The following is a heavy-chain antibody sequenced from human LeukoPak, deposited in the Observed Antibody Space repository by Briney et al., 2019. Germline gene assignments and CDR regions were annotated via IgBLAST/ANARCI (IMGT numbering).Heavy chain of an antibody. J-gene: IGHJ3*02. CDR1: GFTFSSYG. CDR3: AKEGCSTTSCWAFDI. D-gene: IGHD2-2*01. Sequence: GGSLRLSCAASGFTFSSYGMHWVRRAPGKGLEWVAVISKDGSTTYYADSVKGRFTISRDNSKNLYLQMNSLRPEDTAVYYCAKEGCSTTSCWAFDIWGQGTMVTVSS. CDR2: ISKDGSTT. V-gene: IGHV3-30*18.